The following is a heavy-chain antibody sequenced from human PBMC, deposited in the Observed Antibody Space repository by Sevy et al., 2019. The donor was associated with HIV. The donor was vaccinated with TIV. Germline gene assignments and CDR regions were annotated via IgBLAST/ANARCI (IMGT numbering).Heavy chain of an antibody. D-gene: IGHD5-12*01. Sequence: ASVKVSCKASGYTFTVYYMHWVRQTPGQGLEWVGWINTLSGGTNYAQKFQGRATMTRDTSISTAYMEVTRLRSDDTAVFYCARGFSGYDLFPTGYDYWGQGTLVTVSS. CDR2: INTLSGGT. V-gene: IGHV1-2*02. CDR1: GYTFTVYY. J-gene: IGHJ4*02. CDR3: ARGFSGYDLFPTGYDY.